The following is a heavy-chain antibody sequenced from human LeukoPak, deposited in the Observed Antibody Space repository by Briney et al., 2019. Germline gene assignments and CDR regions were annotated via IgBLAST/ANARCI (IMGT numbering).Heavy chain of an antibody. D-gene: IGHD3-10*02. CDR3: AELGITMIGGV. V-gene: IGHV3-11*04. J-gene: IGHJ6*04. CDR2: IDKTGGRM. CDR1: EITFSDYY. Sequence: GGSLRLSCTASEITFSDYYFSWIRQAPGKGLEWLSYIDKTGGRMDYADSLRGRFTISRDNAKNSLYLQMNSLRAEDTAVYYCAELGITMIGGVWGKGATVTISS.